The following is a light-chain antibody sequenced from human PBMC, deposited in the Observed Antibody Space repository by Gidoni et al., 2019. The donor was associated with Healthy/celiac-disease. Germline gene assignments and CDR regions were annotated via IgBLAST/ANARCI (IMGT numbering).Light chain of an antibody. V-gene: IGLV2-14*03. CDR3: SSYTSSSTLGV. J-gene: IGLJ2*01. CDR1: SSDVGGYNY. Sequence: QSALTPPASVSGSPGPSITISCTGTSSDVGGYNYVSWYQQHPGKATQLMIYAVSNRPSGVSNRFSGSKSGNTASLTISGLQAEDEADDYCSSYTSSSTLGVFGGGTKLTVL. CDR2: AVS.